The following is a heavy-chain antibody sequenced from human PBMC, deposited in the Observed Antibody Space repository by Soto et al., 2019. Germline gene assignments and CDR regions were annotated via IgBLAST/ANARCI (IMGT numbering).Heavy chain of an antibody. CDR1: GGSFSGYY. D-gene: IGHD3-10*01. V-gene: IGHV4-34*01. J-gene: IGHJ6*03. CDR3: ATRRALLWFGESPMDV. Sequence: TSETLSLTCAVYGGSFSGYYWSWIRQPPGKGLEWIGEINHSGSTNYNPSLKSRVTISVDTSKNQFSLKLSSVTAADTAVYYCATRRALLWFGESPMDVWGKGTTVTVSS. CDR2: INHSGST.